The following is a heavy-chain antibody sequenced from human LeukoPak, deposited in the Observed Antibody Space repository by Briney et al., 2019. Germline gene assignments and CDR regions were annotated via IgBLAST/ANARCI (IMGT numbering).Heavy chain of an antibody. CDR2: IIPIFGTA. CDR3: AREFDEGMFREFDP. D-gene: IGHD3-10*01. J-gene: IGHJ5*02. CDR1: GGTFSSYA. V-gene: IGHV1-69*05. Sequence: SVKVSCKASGGTFSSYAISWVRQAPGQGLEWMGGIIPIFGTANYAQKFQGRVTMTRDTSISTAYMELSRLRSDDTAVYYCAREFDEGMFREFDPWGQGTLVTVSS.